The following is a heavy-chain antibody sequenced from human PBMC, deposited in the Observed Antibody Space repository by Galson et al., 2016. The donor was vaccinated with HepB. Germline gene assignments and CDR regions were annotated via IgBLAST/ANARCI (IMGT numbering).Heavy chain of an antibody. Sequence: CAISGDSVSSNIAAWNWIRQSPSRGLEWLGTTYYKSKWYDDYALSMRSRITINADTSKNQFSLHLASVTPEDTAVYYCARKLDSGPNYFDYWGQGTLVTVSS. V-gene: IGHV6-1*01. CDR1: GDSVSSNIAA. CDR3: ARKLDSGPNYFDY. D-gene: IGHD5-12*01. J-gene: IGHJ4*02. CDR2: TYYKSKWYD.